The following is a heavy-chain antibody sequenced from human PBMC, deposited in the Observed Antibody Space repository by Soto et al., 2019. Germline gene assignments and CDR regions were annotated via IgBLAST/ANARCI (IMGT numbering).Heavy chain of an antibody. CDR1: GYTFTSYY. CDR2: INPSGGST. Sequence: QVQLVQSGAEVKKPGASVKVSCKASGYTFTSYYMHWVRQAPGQGLEWKGIINPSGGSTSYAQKYQGRVTMTGSTDTSRVYMELSSLISEHTAVYYCARSGGNLSNAFDSWGQGTMVTVSS. D-gene: IGHD2-15*01. CDR3: ARSGGNLSNAFDS. V-gene: IGHV1-46*01. J-gene: IGHJ3*02.